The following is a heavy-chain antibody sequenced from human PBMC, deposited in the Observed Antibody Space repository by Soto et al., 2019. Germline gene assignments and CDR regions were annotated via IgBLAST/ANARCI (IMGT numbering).Heavy chain of an antibody. Sequence: QVQLVQSGAEVKKPGSSVKVSCKASGGTFSSYTISWVRQAPGQGLEWMGRIIPILGIANYAQKFQGRVKSTADKSTSTAYMELSSLRSEDTAVYYCARNFPSSHFDYWGQGTVVTVSS. D-gene: IGHD6-13*01. CDR2: IIPILGIA. CDR1: GGTFSSYT. CDR3: ARNFPSSHFDY. J-gene: IGHJ4*02. V-gene: IGHV1-69*02.